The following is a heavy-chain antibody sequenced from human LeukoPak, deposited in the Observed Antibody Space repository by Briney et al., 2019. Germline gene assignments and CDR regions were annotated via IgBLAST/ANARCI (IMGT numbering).Heavy chain of an antibody. CDR2: ISISGSSI. Sequence: GGSLRLSCAASGFIFSTYSMIWVRQAPGKGLEWVAYISISGSSIYYADAVKGRFTISRDNAKNSLFLQMNSLRAEDTAVYYCARVTSGSSYRPFDYWGQGTLVTVSS. J-gene: IGHJ4*02. D-gene: IGHD3-10*01. CDR3: ARVTSGSSYRPFDY. V-gene: IGHV3-48*04. CDR1: GFIFSTYS.